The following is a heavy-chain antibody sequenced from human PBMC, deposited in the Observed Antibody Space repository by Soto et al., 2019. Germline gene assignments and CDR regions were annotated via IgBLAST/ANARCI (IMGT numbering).Heavy chain of an antibody. CDR2: ISGSGDGR. D-gene: IGHD6-19*01. CDR3: ARDGAPSRIAVALRYYFDY. J-gene: IGHJ4*02. CDR1: GFTFSNYV. V-gene: IGHV3-23*01. Sequence: GGSLRLSCDTSGFTFSNYVMTWVRQAPGRGLEWVSSISGSGDGRSYADSVKGRFTISRDNSKNTLYLQMNSLRAEDTAVYYCARDGAPSRIAVALRYYFDYWGQGTLVTVSS.